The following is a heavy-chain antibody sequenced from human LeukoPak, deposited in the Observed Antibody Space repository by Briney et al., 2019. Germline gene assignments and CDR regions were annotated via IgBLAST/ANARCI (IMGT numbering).Heavy chain of an antibody. Sequence: SVKVSCKASGGTFISYAISWVRQAPGQGLEWMGGIIPIFGTANYAQKFQGRVTITADESASTAYMELSSLRSEDTAVYYCARERIRADKMGTAMVNYYYYGMDVWGQGTTVTVSS. D-gene: IGHD5-18*01. V-gene: IGHV1-69*13. J-gene: IGHJ6*02. CDR2: IIPIFGTA. CDR1: GGTFISYA. CDR3: ARERIRADKMGTAMVNYYYYGMDV.